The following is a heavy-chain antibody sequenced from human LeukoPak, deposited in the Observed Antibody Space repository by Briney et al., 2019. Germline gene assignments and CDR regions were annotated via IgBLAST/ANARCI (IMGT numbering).Heavy chain of an antibody. J-gene: IGHJ4*02. D-gene: IGHD4-11*01. CDR1: GYTFSDYY. CDR2: INPNSGGT. CDR3: ARDDNYGIFVNVDY. V-gene: IGHV1-2*06. Sequence: ASVKVSCKASGYTFSDYYMHWVRQAPGQGLEWMGRINPNSGGTDYTQKFQGRVTLTTDTSTSTAYMELSSLRSDDTAVYYCARDDNYGIFVNVDYWGQGTLVTVSS.